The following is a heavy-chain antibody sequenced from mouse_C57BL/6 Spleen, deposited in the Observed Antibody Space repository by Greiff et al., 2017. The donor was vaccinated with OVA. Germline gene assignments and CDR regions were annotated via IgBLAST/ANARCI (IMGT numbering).Heavy chain of an antibody. J-gene: IGHJ2*01. D-gene: IGHD4-1*01. V-gene: IGHV1-15*01. CDR1: GYTFTDYE. CDR3: TNWDVDY. CDR2: IDPETGGT. Sequence: QVHVKQSGAELVRPGASVTLSCKASGYTFTDYEMHWVKQTPVHGLEWIGAIDPETGGTAYNQKFKGKAILTADKSSSTAYMELRSLTSEDSAVYYCTNWDVDYWGQGTTLTVSS.